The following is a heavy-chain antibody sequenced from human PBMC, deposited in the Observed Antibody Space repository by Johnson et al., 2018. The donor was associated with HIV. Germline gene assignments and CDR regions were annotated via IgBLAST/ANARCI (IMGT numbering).Heavy chain of an antibody. CDR1: GFTFSSYA. Sequence: QVQLVESGGGVVQPGRSLRLSCAASGFTFSSYAMHWVRQAPGKGLEWVAVISYDGNNKYYADSVKGRFTISRDNSKNTMYLQMNSLRAEDTAVYYCAREDSSGYFDGFDVWGQGTMVTVSS. CDR3: AREDSSGYFDGFDV. J-gene: IGHJ3*01. D-gene: IGHD3-22*01. V-gene: IGHV3-30-3*01. CDR2: ISYDGNNK.